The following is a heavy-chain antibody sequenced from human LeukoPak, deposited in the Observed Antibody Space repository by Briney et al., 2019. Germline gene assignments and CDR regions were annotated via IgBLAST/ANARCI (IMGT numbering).Heavy chain of an antibody. CDR1: GGTFSSYA. D-gene: IGHD2-21*02. V-gene: IGHV1-69*04. CDR2: IIPILGIA. Sequence: ASVKVSCKASGGTFSSYAISWVRQAPGQGLEWMGRIIPILGIANYAQKFQGRVTITADKSTSTAYMELSSLRSEDTAVYYCARAWGHIVVVTAPLNYYYGMDVWGQGTTVTVSS. CDR3: ARAWGHIVVVTAPLNYYYGMDV. J-gene: IGHJ6*02.